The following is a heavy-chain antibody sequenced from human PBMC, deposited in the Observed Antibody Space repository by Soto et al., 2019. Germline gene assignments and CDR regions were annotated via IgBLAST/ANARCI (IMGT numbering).Heavy chain of an antibody. CDR1: GFTFSSYW. D-gene: IGHD2-8*01. CDR3: ARVYCTNGVCYKGIDY. V-gene: IGHV3-74*01. Sequence: GGSLRLSCAASGFTFSSYWMHWVRQAPGKGLVWVSRINSDGSSTSYADSVKGRFTISRDNAKNTLYLQMNSLRAEDTAVYYCARVYCTNGVCYKGIDYWGQGTLVTVSS. CDR2: INSDGSST. J-gene: IGHJ4*02.